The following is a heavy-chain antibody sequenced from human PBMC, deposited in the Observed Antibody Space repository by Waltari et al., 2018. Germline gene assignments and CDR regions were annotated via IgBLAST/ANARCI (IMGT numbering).Heavy chain of an antibody. CDR2: INEDGGRK. CDR3: SKRLEI. J-gene: IGHJ3*02. V-gene: IGHV3-7*01. CDR1: GFRTAW. Sequence: DVAPVVCGGCLVQLGVSLRLPYDVSGFRTAWRDWGRQAPGKGLEWVANINEDGGRKTFLNSVKGPFTNSRDNAKKFVYLEMNTLRAEYTATYYCSKRLEIWGRGTMVAVS.